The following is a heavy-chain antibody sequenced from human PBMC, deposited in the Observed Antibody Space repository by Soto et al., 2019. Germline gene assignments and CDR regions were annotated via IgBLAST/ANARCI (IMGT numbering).Heavy chain of an antibody. CDR1: GGSISRYY. Sequence: PSGTLSLPCTVSGGSISRYYWGWIRQPPGEGLEWIGYIYYSGSTNYTPSLKSRVTISVDTSKNQFSLKLSSVTAADTAVYYCARGGSEWLSYYYYGMDVWGQGTTVTVSS. CDR2: IYYSGST. D-gene: IGHD3-3*01. CDR3: ARGGSEWLSYYYYGMDV. J-gene: IGHJ6*02. V-gene: IGHV4-59*01.